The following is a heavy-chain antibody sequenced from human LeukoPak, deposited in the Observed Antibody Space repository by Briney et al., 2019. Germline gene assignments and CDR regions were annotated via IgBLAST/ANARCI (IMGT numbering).Heavy chain of an antibody. D-gene: IGHD4-23*01. CDR3: ATNQAGGNNCGMDV. CDR1: GYTLTELS. Sequence: ASVKVSCKVSGYTLTELSMHWVRQAPGKGLEWMGGFDPEDGETIYAQKFQGRVTMTEDTSTDTAYMELSSLRSEDTAVYYCATNQAGGNNCGMDVWGQGTTVTVSS. CDR2: FDPEDGET. J-gene: IGHJ6*02. V-gene: IGHV1-24*01.